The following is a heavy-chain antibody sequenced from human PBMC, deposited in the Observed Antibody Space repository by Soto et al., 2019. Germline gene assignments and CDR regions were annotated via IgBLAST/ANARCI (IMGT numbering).Heavy chain of an antibody. CDR2: ISSSGYTM. V-gene: IGHV3-11*01. J-gene: IGHJ4*02. D-gene: IGHD5-18*01. Sequence: GGSGLSCAASGFTFSDYYMSWIRQAPGKGLEWVSYISSSGYTMYYADSVKGRFTISRDNAKTSLYLLMNGLRAEDTAVYYCARRYGSCFDYWGQGTLVTVSS. CDR1: GFTFSDYY. CDR3: ARRYGSCFDY.